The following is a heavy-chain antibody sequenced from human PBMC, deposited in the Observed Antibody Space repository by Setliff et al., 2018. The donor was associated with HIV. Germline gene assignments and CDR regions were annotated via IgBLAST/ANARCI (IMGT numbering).Heavy chain of an antibody. J-gene: IGHJ5*02. CDR3: ARALYGDYGGDINWLDP. CDR2: INTHTGSP. CDR1: GYTFINYA. Sequence: GASVKVSCKASGYTFINYAMNWVRQDPGQGLEWMGWINTHTGSPTYAQAFTGRFVFSVDTSVTTAYLQISSLKADDTAVYYCARALYGDYGGDINWLDPWGQGTLVTVSS. D-gene: IGHD4-17*01. V-gene: IGHV7-4-1*02.